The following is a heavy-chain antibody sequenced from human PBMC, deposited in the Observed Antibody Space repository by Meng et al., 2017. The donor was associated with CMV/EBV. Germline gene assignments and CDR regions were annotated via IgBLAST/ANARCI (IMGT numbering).Heavy chain of an antibody. J-gene: IGHJ6*02. V-gene: IGHV3-49*04. CDR2: IRSKAYGGTT. D-gene: IGHD6-19*01. Sequence: GESLKISCTASGFTFGDYAMSWVRQAPGKGLEWVGFIRSKAYGGTTEYAASVKGRFTISRDDSKNTLYLQMNSLKTEDTAVYYCTTVMGWMNLYYGMDAWGQGTTVTVSS. CDR3: TTVMGWMNLYYGMDA. CDR1: GFTFGDYA.